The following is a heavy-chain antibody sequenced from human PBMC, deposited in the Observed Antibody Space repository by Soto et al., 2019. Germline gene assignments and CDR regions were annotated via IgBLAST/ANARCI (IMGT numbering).Heavy chain of an antibody. D-gene: IGHD2-8*01. Sequence: ASVKVSCKASGYTFGSYAIHWVRQAPGQRLEWMGWINAGNGNTKYSQKFQGRVTITRDTSATTAYMELGSLTSDDMAMYYCARGCIGGQHCSVDYWGQGTLVTVSS. V-gene: IGHV1-3*01. CDR2: INAGNGNT. CDR3: ARGCIGGQHCSVDY. CDR1: GYTFGSYA. J-gene: IGHJ4*02.